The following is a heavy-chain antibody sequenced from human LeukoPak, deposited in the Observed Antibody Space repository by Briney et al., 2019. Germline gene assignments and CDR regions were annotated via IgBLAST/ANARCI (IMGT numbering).Heavy chain of an antibody. CDR2: ITSGSSSI. J-gene: IGHJ6*02. V-gene: IGHV3-48*01. CDR3: AREPYYYGMDA. CDR1: GFTFRSNT. Sequence: GGSLRLSCAASGFTFRSNTMNWVRQAPGKGLEWVSYITSGSSSIYYADSVKGRFIISRDNAKNSLYLQMNSLRAEDTAVYYCAREPYYYGMDAWGQGTTVTVSS.